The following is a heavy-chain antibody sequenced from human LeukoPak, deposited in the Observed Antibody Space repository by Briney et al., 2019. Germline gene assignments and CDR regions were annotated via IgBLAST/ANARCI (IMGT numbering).Heavy chain of an antibody. D-gene: IGHD3-10*01. Sequence: KPSETLSLTCRVSGVSISSGSNYWGWIRQPPGETLEWIGSIYSSGSTYYNSSLKSRVIILIDTAKNHFSLNLSSVTAADTAVYYCARSDGYGLVGIWGQGTMVTVSS. CDR1: GVSISSGSNY. CDR3: ARSDGYGLVGI. J-gene: IGHJ3*02. V-gene: IGHV4-39*07. CDR2: IYSSGST.